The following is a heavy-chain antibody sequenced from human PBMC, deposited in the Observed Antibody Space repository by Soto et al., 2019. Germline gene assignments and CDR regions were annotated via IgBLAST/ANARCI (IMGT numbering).Heavy chain of an antibody. D-gene: IGHD3-16*01. CDR1: GGSFSGYY. Sequence: QVQLQQWGAGLLKPSETLSLTCAVYGGSFSGYYWSWIRQPPGKGLEWIGEINHYNPSLKSRVTISVDTAKNQFSLKLNSVTAADTAVYSCARAWGRDGFDYWGQGTLVTVSS. CDR2: IN. V-gene: IGHV4-34*01. CDR3: ARAWGRDGFDY. J-gene: IGHJ4*02.